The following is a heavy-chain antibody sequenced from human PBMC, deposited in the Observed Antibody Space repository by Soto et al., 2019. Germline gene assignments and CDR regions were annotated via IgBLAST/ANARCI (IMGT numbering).Heavy chain of an antibody. J-gene: IGHJ4*01. V-gene: IGHV2-5*02. CDR1: G. Sequence: GVGWIRQPPEKALEWLALIYWDDDKRYSPSLKSRLTITKDASKNQVVLTMTNMDPVDTATYYCAHMAPNTFLDFGGHGTLVTSP. D-gene: IGHD2-2*02. CDR2: IYWDDDK. CDR3: AHMAPNTFLDF.